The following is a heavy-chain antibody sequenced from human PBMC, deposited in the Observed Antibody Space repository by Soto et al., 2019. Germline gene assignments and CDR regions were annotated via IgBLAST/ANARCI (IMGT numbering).Heavy chain of an antibody. V-gene: IGHV3-23*01. Sequence: GGSLRLSCAASGFTFSSYAMSWVRQAPGKGLEWVSAISGSGGSTYYADSVKGRFTISRDNSKNTLYLQMNSLRAEDTAVYYCAKDPLIAARPFYYYYGMDVWGQGTTVTVSS. CDR2: ISGSGGST. J-gene: IGHJ6*02. D-gene: IGHD6-6*01. CDR1: GFTFSSYA. CDR3: AKDPLIAARPFYYYYGMDV.